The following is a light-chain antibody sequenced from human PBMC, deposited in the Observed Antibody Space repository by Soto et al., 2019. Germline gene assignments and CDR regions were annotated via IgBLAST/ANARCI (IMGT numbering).Light chain of an antibody. CDR2: DVS. CDR1: SSDVGGYNY. CDR3: CSYAGGPYV. J-gene: IGLJ1*01. V-gene: IGLV2-11*01. Sequence: QSALTQPRSVSGSPGQSVAISCTGSSSDVGGYNYVSWYQQHPGKAPKVMIYDVSKRPSGVPDRFSGSKSGDTASLTITGRQAEDEADYYCCSYAGGPYVFGTGTKPTVL.